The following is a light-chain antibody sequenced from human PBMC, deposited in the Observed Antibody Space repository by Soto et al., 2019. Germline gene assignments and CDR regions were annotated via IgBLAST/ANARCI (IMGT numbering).Light chain of an antibody. V-gene: IGLV2-11*01. Sequence: QSALTQPRSVSGSPGQSVTISCTGTSSDVGGYDYVSWYQHHPGKAPKLMISDVTKRPSGVPDRFSGSKSGNTASLTISGPEAEDEADYYCCSYAGSDTIWVFGGGTKLTVL. CDR1: SSDVGGYDY. CDR2: DVT. J-gene: IGLJ3*02. CDR3: CSYAGSDTIWV.